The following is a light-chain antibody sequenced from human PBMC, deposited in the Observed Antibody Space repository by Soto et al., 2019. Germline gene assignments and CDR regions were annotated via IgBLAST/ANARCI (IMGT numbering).Light chain of an antibody. CDR2: GAS. Sequence: EIVMTQSPATLSVSRGERATVXXRASQSVSNNLAWYQQKPGQAPRXVIYGASTRATGIPARFSGSGYGTEFTLTISSLQSEDFAVYYCQQYNNWPLTFGGGTKVDIK. J-gene: IGKJ4*01. V-gene: IGKV3-15*01. CDR3: QQYNNWPLT. CDR1: QSVSNN.